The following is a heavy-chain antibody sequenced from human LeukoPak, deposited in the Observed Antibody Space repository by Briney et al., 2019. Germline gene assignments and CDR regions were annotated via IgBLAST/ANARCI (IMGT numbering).Heavy chain of an antibody. D-gene: IGHD3-10*01. V-gene: IGHV3-23*01. Sequence: PGGSLRLSCAASGFTFSSYSMNWVRQAPGKGLEWVSAISGSGGSTYYADSVKGRFTISRDNSKNTLYLQMNSLRAEDTAVYYCATELMVRGVGNYGMDVWGQGTTVTVSS. CDR3: ATELMVRGVGNYGMDV. CDR1: GFTFSSYS. CDR2: ISGSGGST. J-gene: IGHJ6*02.